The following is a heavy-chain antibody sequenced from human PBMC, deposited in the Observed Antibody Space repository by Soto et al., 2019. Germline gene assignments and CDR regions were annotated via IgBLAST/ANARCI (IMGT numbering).Heavy chain of an antibody. Sequence: QVQLVQSGAEVKKPGSSVKVSCKASGGTFSSYAISWVRQAPGQGLEWMGGISAICGTANYAQKFQGRVTITADDSTSTAYMELSSLSSADTAVYYCARRGHSGSFYFDYWGQGTLVTVSS. V-gene: IGHV1-69*01. CDR2: ISAICGTA. D-gene: IGHD1-26*01. CDR3: ARRGHSGSFYFDY. CDR1: GGTFSSYA. J-gene: IGHJ4*02.